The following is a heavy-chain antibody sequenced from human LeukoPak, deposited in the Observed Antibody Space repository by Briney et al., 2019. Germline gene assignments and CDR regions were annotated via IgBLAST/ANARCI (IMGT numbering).Heavy chain of an antibody. D-gene: IGHD6-19*01. J-gene: IGHJ6*02. CDR3: AKDRVSSGWYWYYYYGMGV. CDR2: ISGSGGST. CDR1: GFTFSSYA. Sequence: GGSLRLSCAASGFTFSSYAMSWVRQAPGKGLEWVSAISGSGGSTYYADSVKGRFTISRDNSKNTLYLQMNSLRAEDTAVYYCAKDRVSSGWYWYYYYGMGVWGQGTTVTVSS. V-gene: IGHV3-23*01.